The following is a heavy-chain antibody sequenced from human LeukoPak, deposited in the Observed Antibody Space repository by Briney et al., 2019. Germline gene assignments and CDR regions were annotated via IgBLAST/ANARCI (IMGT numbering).Heavy chain of an antibody. J-gene: IGHJ4*02. CDR1: GFTFSSYS. CDR2: ISSSGSTI. Sequence: PGGSLRLSCAASGFTFSSYSINGVRQAPGKGLEWVSYISSSGSTIYYADSVEGRFTISRDNAKNSLYLQMNSLRAEDTAVYYCARDRVAVAGQHFDYWGQGTLVTVSS. V-gene: IGHV3-48*04. D-gene: IGHD6-19*01. CDR3: ARDRVAVAGQHFDY.